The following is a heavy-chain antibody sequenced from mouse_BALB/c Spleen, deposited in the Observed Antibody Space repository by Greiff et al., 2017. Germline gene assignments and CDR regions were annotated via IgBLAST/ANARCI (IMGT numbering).Heavy chain of an antibody. J-gene: IGHJ2*01. CDR1: GYAFSSSW. D-gene: IGHD1-1*01. V-gene: IGHV1-82*01. Sequence: QVQLQQSGPELVKPGASVTISCKASGYAFSSSWMNWVKQRPGQGLEWIGRIYPGDGDTNYNGKFKGKATLTADKSSSTAYMQLSSLTSVDSAVYFCARGITVVAADFDYWGQGTTLTVSS. CDR3: ARGITVVAADFDY. CDR2: IYPGDGDT.